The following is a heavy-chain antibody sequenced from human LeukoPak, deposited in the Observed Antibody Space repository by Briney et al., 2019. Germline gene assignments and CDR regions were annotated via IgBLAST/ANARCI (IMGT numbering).Heavy chain of an antibody. D-gene: IGHD6-19*01. CDR3: ARAVAGPFDC. J-gene: IGHJ4*02. Sequence: SETLSLTCTVSGGSISSSSYYWGWIRQPPGKGLEWIGSIYYSGSTYYNPSLKSRVTISVDTSKNQFSLKLSSVTAADTAVYYCARAVAGPFDCWGQGTLVTVSS. V-gene: IGHV4-39*07. CDR2: IYYSGST. CDR1: GGSISSSSYY.